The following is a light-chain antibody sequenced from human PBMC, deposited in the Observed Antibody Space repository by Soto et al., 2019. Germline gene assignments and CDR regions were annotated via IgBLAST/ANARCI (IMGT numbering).Light chain of an antibody. CDR1: SSNIGAGYD. Sequence: QAVVTQPPSVSGAPGQRVTISCTGSSSNIGAGYDVHWYQQLPGTAPKLLIYGNSNRPSGVPDRFSGSKSGTSASLAITGLQAEDEADYYCQSYESSLSYVFGTGTKLTVL. CDR2: GNS. CDR3: QSYESSLSYV. V-gene: IGLV1-40*01. J-gene: IGLJ1*01.